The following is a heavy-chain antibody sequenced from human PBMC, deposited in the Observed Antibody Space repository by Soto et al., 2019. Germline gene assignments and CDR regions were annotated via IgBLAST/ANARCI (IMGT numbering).Heavy chain of an antibody. Sequence: GGSLRLSCAASGFTFSNYAMSWVRRAPGKGLEWVSGTSVIGGSTYYADSVKGRFTISRDNSQNTLFLQMNSLRAEDTAVYYCAKTLPRNGGNCCGEVDYWGQGTLVTVSS. D-gene: IGHD2-15*01. CDR1: GFTFSNYA. CDR3: AKTLPRNGGNCCGEVDY. J-gene: IGHJ4*02. V-gene: IGHV3-23*01. CDR2: TSVIGGST.